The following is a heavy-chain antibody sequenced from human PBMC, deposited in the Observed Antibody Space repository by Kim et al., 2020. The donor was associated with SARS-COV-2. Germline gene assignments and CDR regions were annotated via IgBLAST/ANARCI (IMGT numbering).Heavy chain of an antibody. V-gene: IGHV1-18*01. CDR1: GYTFTSYG. CDR3: AIVESDYFDY. Sequence: ASVTVSCKASGYTFTSYGISWVRQAPGQGLEWMGWISAYNGNTNYAQKLQGRVTMTTDTSTSTAYMELRSLRSDDTAVYYCAIVESDYFDYWGQGTLVSVSS. CDR2: ISAYNGNT. J-gene: IGHJ4*02.